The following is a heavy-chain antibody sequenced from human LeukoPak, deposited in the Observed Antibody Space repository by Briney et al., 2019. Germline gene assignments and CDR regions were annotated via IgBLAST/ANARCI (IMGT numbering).Heavy chain of an antibody. V-gene: IGHV3-48*01. CDR1: GFTFSSYS. D-gene: IGHD6-19*01. CDR2: ISSSSSTI. CDR3: ARDSSGWYRPGFDP. Sequence: PGGSLRLSCAASGFTFSSYSMNWVRQAPGKGLEWVSYISSSSSTIYYADSVKGRFTISRDNAKNSLYLQMNSLRAEDTAVYYCARDSSGWYRPGFDPWGQGTLVTVSS. J-gene: IGHJ5*02.